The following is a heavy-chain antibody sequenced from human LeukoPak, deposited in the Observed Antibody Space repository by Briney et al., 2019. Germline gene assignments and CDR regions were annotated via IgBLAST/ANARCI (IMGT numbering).Heavy chain of an antibody. CDR2: ISAYNGNT. D-gene: IGHD2-15*01. V-gene: IGHV1-18*01. CDR1: GYTFTNYG. J-gene: IGHJ4*02. Sequence: ASVKVSCKASGYTFTNYGISWVRQAPGQGLEWVGWISAYNGNTNYAQELQGRVTMTTDTSTSTAYMELRSLRSDDTAVYYCARDCSGGSCYRDGDYFDYWGQGTLVTVSS. CDR3: ARDCSGGSCYRDGDYFDY.